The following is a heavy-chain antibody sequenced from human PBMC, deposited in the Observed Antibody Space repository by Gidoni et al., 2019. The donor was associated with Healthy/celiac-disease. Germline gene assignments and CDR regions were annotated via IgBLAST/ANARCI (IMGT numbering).Heavy chain of an antibody. D-gene: IGHD3-16*01. V-gene: IGHV4-34*01. CDR3: ARRRTVITLAWFDP. J-gene: IGHJ5*02. Sequence: QVQLQQWGAGLLKPSETLSLTCAVYGGSFSGYYWSWIRQPPGKGLEWIGEINHSGSTNYNPSLKSRVTISVDTSQTQFSLKLSSVPAADTAVYYCARRRTVITLAWFDPWGQGTLVTVSS. CDR2: INHSGST. CDR1: GGSFSGYY.